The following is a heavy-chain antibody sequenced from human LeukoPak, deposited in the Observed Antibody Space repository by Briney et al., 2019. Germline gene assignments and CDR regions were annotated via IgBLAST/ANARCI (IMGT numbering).Heavy chain of an antibody. D-gene: IGHD3-22*01. V-gene: IGHV4-61*02. CDR2: IYTSGST. J-gene: IGHJ4*02. CDR1: GGSISSGSYY. CDR3: ARESEWLLPYFDY. Sequence: SQTLSLTCTVSGGSISSGSYYWSWIRQPAGKGLEWIGRIYTSGSTNYNPSLKSRVTISVDTSKNQFSLKLSSVTAADTAVYYCARESEWLLPYFDYWGQGTLVTVSS.